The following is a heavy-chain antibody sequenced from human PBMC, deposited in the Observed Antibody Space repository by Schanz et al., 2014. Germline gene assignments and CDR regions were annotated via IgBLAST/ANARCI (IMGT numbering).Heavy chain of an antibody. CDR2: ISGSGDNT. CDR3: AKSMYSTSWAFDF. J-gene: IGHJ4*02. V-gene: IGHV3-23*01. Sequence: DVHLMESGGGLVQPGGSLRLSCAGSGFTFSSYAMNWVRQAPGKGLEWVSAISGSGDNTFYADSVRGRFTISRDNSRNTLYPQMNSLRDEDTAVYYCAKSMYSTSWAFDFWGQGAQVTVSS. D-gene: IGHD2-2*01. CDR1: GFTFSSYA.